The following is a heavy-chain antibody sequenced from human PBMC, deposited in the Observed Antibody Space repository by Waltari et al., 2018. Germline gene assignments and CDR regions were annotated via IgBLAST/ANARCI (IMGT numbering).Heavy chain of an antibody. CDR2: IIPIFGTA. V-gene: IGHV1-69*05. CDR1: GGTFSSYA. D-gene: IGHD6-19*01. CDR3: ARGQRIAVASPHDAFDI. J-gene: IGHJ3*02. Sequence: QVQLVQSGAEVKKPGSSVKVSCKASGGTFSSYAISWVRQAPGQGLEWMVGIIPIFGTANYAQKFQGRVTITTDESTSTAYMELSSLRSEDTAVYYCARGQRIAVASPHDAFDIWGQGTMVTVSS.